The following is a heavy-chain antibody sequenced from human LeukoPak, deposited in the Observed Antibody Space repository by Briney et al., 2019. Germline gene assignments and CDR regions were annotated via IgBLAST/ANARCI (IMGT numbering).Heavy chain of an antibody. CDR2: IYWDDDK. CDR3: AHNSGVGLAADY. CDR1: GFSLSTSGVG. Sequence: SGPTLVEPTQTLTLTCTFSGFSLSTSGVGVGWIRQPPGKALEWLALIYWDDDKRYRPSLKSRLTITKDTSKNQVVLTMTNMDPVDTATYYCAHNSGVGLAADYWGQGTLVTVSS. J-gene: IGHJ4*02. V-gene: IGHV2-5*02. D-gene: IGHD1-26*01.